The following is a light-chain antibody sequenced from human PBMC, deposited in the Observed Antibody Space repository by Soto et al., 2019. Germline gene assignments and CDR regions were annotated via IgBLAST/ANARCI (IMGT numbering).Light chain of an antibody. CDR1: QSISSW. J-gene: IGKJ2*01. Sequence: DIQMTQSPSTLSASVGDRVTITCRASQSISSWLAWYQQKPGKAPKLLIYDASSLESGVPSRFSGSGSGTEFPLTISRLPPDEFATYYCQQYNSYPYTFGQGTKLEIK. V-gene: IGKV1-5*01. CDR3: QQYNSYPYT. CDR2: DAS.